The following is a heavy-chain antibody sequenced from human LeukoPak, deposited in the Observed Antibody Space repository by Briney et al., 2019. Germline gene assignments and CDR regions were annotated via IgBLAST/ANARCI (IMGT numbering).Heavy chain of an antibody. J-gene: IGHJ4*02. Sequence: SETLSLTCTVSGGSISSGSYYWSRIRQHPGKGLEWIGYIYYSGNTYYNPSLKSRVTISVDTSKIQFFLKLSSVTAADTAVYYCARGTYYDSSGLDYWGQGTLVTVSS. CDR2: IYYSGNT. CDR1: GGSISSGSYY. CDR3: ARGTYYDSSGLDY. V-gene: IGHV4-31*03. D-gene: IGHD3-22*01.